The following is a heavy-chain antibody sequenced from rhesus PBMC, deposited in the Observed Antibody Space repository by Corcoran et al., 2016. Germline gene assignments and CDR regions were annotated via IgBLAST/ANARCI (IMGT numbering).Heavy chain of an antibody. J-gene: IGHJ6*01. Sequence: QVQLQQWGEGLVKPSETLSLTCAVYCGPVSGYWWVWIRQPPGKGLEWVGRIRSGGSTNYNPSLKSRVTISIDTSKNQFSLELSSVTAADTAVYYCARRGLLPNYGLDSWGQGVIVTVSS. CDR1: CGPVSGYW. V-gene: IGHV4-160*01. D-gene: IGHD3-9*01. CDR2: IRSGGST. CDR3: ARRGLLPNYGLDS.